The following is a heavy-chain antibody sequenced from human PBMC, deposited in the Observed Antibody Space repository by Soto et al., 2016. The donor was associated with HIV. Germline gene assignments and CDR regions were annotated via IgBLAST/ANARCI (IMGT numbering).Heavy chain of an antibody. CDR1: GYTFTGYY. V-gene: IGHV1-2*02. CDR3: ARGEVLAAYYYGMDV. Sequence: QVQLVQSGAEVKKPGASVKVSCKASGYTFTGYYMHWVRQAPGQGLEWMGWINPNSGGTNYAQKLQGRVTMTTDTSTSTAYMELRSLTSDDTAVYYCARGEVLAAYYYGMDVWGQGTTVSVSS. CDR2: INPNSGGT. J-gene: IGHJ6*02. D-gene: IGHD3-3*01.